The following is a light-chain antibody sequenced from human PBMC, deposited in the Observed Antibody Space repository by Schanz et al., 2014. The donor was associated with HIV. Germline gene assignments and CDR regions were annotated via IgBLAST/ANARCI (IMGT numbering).Light chain of an antibody. CDR3: QHYGSSPFT. J-gene: IGKJ3*01. V-gene: IGKV3-20*01. CDR1: QTVSSQ. CDR2: GAS. Sequence: ETVMTQSPATLSVSPGERATLSCRASQTVSSQLAWYQQRPGQGPRLLIYGASNRATGIPDRFSGSGSGTDFTLTISRLEPEDFAVYYCQHYGSSPFTFGPGTKVDIK.